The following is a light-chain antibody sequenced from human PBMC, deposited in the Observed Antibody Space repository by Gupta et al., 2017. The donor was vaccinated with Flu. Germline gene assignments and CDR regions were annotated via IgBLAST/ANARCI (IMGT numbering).Light chain of an antibody. V-gene: IGLV3-25*03. CDR2: KDT. J-gene: IGLJ2*01. Sequence: SYELTQPPSVSVSPGQTARITCPGDTLSNQYSYWYQQKPGQAPVLVIYKDTERPSRVPERFSGSSSGTTVTLTISGVQAEDEAAYYCQSADSTGTYVVFGGGTKLTVL. CDR1: TLSNQY. CDR3: QSADSTGTYVV.